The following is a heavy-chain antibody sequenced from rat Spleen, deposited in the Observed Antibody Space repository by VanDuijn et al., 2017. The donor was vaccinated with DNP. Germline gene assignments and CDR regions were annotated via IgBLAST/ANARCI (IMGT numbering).Heavy chain of an antibody. V-gene: IGHV3-1*01. J-gene: IGHJ1*01. CDR1: GYSITSNY. Sequence: EVQLQESGPGLVKPSQSLSLTCSVTGYSITSNYWAWIRKFPGNKMEWMGYISYSGTTGYNPSLKSRISLTRDTSKRQFFLQFNSVTTEDTATYYCARASYGGSYDPDWYFAFWGPGTTVTVSS. CDR3: ARASYGGSYDPDWYFAF. D-gene: IGHD1-12*02. CDR2: ISYSGTT.